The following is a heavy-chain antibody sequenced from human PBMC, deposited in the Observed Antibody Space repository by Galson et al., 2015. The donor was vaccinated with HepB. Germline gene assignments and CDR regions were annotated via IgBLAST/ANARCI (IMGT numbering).Heavy chain of an antibody. CDR2: ISGSGGST. Sequence: SLRLSCAASGFTFSSYAMSWVRQAPGKGLEWVSAISGSGGSTYYADSVKGRFTISRDNSKNTLYLQMNSLRAEDTAVYYCAPERDYYYGSGSYKSEYFQHWGQGTLVTVSS. D-gene: IGHD3-10*01. V-gene: IGHV3-23*01. CDR3: APERDYYYGSGSYKSEYFQH. CDR1: GFTFSSYA. J-gene: IGHJ1*01.